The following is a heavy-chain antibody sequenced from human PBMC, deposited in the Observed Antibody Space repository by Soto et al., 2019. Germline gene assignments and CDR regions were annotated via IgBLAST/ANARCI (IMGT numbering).Heavy chain of an antibody. Sequence: SSVKVACKASGGTFSCYAISWVRQAPGQGLAWMGGIIPIFGTANYAQKFKGRVTITADESTSTAYMELSSLRSDDTAVYYCARDLGYCSRTSCYTDYYYGIDVWGQGTTVTVSS. V-gene: IGHV1-69*13. D-gene: IGHD2-2*02. CDR3: ARDLGYCSRTSCYTDYYYGIDV. J-gene: IGHJ6*02. CDR2: IIPIFGTA. CDR1: GGTFSCYA.